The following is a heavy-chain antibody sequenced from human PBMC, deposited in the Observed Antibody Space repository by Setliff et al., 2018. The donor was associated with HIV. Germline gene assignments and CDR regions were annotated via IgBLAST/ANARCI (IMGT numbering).Heavy chain of an antibody. J-gene: IGHJ6*03. CDR2: IFISGIT. D-gene: IGHD3-16*01. CDR1: GDSISSYY. Sequence: LSLTCTVSGDSISSYYGTWIRQPPGKGLEWIGYIFISGITNYNPSRKSRVTISVDSSKNQFSLHLSSVTAADTAVYYCARGMIWGAYYYYMDVWGTGTTVTVSS. V-gene: IGHV4-4*08. CDR3: ARGMIWGAYYYYMDV.